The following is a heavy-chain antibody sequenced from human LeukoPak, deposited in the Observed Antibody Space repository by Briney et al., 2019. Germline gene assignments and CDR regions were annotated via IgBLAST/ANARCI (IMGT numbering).Heavy chain of an antibody. CDR3: ARPKSRLSWFDP. Sequence: SETLSLTCAVSGGSISSNSYYWGWIRQPPGKGLEWIGSIYYSGSTYYNPSLKSRVTISVDTSKNQFSLKLSSVTAADTAVYYCARPKSRLSWFDPWGQGTLVTVSS. CDR1: GGSISSNSYY. CDR2: IYYSGST. J-gene: IGHJ5*02. V-gene: IGHV4-39*01.